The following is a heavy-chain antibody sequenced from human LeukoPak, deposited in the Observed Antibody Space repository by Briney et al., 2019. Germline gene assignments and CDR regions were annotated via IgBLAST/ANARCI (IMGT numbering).Heavy chain of an antibody. D-gene: IGHD3-22*01. CDR2: IYPDDSET. V-gene: IGHV5-51*01. CDR1: GYRFTTDY. J-gene: IGHJ3*02. Sequence: GESLKISCKASGYRFTTDYIGWVRQMPGKGLEWMGIIYPDDSETNYSPSFQGQVSMSVDKSITTAYLQWCSLKASDTAMYYCARQAYGSHFDAFDIWGQGTMVTVSS. CDR3: ARQAYGSHFDAFDI.